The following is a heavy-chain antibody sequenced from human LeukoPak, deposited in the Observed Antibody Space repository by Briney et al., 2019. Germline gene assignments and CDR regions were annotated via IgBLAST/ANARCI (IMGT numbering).Heavy chain of an antibody. CDR2: INPNSGGT. CDR1: GYTFTGYY. CDR3: ARGRGPPNTNRDFYFYYYMDV. Sequence: HVASVKVSYKASGYTFTGYYMHWVRQAPGQGLEWMGWINPNSGGTNYAQKFQDRITITRDTSATTAYMELNNLRSEDMARYYCARGRGPPNTNRDFYFYYYMDVWGTGTTVTVSS. V-gene: IGHV1-2*02. D-gene: IGHD3-10*01. J-gene: IGHJ6*03.